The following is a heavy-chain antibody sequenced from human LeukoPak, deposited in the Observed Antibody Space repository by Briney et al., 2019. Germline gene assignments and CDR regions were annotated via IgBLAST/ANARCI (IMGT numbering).Heavy chain of an antibody. CDR3: ARVIFPAGHWDY. CDR1: GGSISSSSYY. D-gene: IGHD2-21*01. J-gene: IGHJ4*02. V-gene: IGHV4-39*07. CDR2: IYYSGST. Sequence: PSETLSLTCTVSGGSISSSSYYWGWIRQPPGKGLEWIGSIYYSGSTYYNPSLKSRVTISVDTSKNQFSLKLSSVTAADTAVYYCARVIFPAGHWDYWGQGTLVTVSS.